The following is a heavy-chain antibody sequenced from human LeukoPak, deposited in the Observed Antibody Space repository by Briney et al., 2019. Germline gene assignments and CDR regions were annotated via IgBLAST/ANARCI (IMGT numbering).Heavy chain of an antibody. CDR2: INPNSGGT. D-gene: IGHD3-22*01. Sequence: ASVKVSCKASGYTFTGYYMHWVRQAPGQGLEWMGWINPNSGGTNYAQKFQGRVTMTRDTSISTAYMELSRLRSDDTAVYYCARHIFERDYDSSGQDAFDIWGQGTMVTVSS. CDR1: GYTFTGYY. CDR3: ARHIFERDYDSSGQDAFDI. V-gene: IGHV1-2*02. J-gene: IGHJ3*02.